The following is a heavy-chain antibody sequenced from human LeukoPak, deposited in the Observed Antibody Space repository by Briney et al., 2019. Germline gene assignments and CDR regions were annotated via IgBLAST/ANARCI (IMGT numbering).Heavy chain of an antibody. V-gene: IGHV4-39*01. CDR1: GGSISSSSYY. CDR3: ATVSSSQGFLDY. J-gene: IGHJ4*02. Sequence: PSETLSLTCTVSGGSISSSSYYWGWIRQPPGKGLEWIGSIYYSGSTYYNPYLKSRVTISVDTSKNQFSLKLSSVTAADTAVYYCATVSSSQGFLDYWGQGTLVTVSS. CDR2: IYYSGST. D-gene: IGHD6-13*01.